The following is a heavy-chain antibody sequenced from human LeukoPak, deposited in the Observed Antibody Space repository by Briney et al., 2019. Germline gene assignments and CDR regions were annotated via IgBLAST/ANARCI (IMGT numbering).Heavy chain of an antibody. J-gene: IGHJ3*02. CDR2: IDQDGIER. CDR1: GFTLSNSW. V-gene: IGHV3-7*01. CDR3: TRDRGYGVCDI. D-gene: IGHD2-8*01. Sequence: GRCLRLSCVAAGFTLSNSWMAWVRQAPGEGLEWVANIDQDGIERYSVVSVRGRFTISRDNHKNSLYLQMDSRRAEDRALYYCTRDRGYGVCDIWGQGTMVTVSS.